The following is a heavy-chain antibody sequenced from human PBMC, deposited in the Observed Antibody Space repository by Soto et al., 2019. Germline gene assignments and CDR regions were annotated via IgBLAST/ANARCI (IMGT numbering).Heavy chain of an antibody. J-gene: IGHJ6*02. Sequence: PGGSLRLSCAASGFTFSSYAMSGVRQAPGKGLEWVAVISYDGSNKYYADSVKGRFTISRDNSKNTLYLQMNSLRAEDTAVYYCAKDIVVSSHYYYYGMDVWGQGTTVTVSS. CDR1: GFTFSSYA. CDR3: AKDIVVSSHYYYYGMDV. V-gene: IGHV3-30*18. CDR2: ISYDGSNK. D-gene: IGHD3-22*01.